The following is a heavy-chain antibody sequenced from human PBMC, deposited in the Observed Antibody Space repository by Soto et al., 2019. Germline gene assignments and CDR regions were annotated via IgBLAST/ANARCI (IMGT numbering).Heavy chain of an antibody. CDR2: INPNSSGT. V-gene: IGHV1-2*02. CDR3: AREKVAGSYYYYGMDV. Sequence: ASVKVSCKASGYTFTGYYMHWVRQAPGQGLEWMGWINPNSSGTNYAQKFQGRVTMTRDTSISTAYMELSRLRSDDTAVYYCAREKVAGSYYYYGMDVWGQGTTVTVSS. J-gene: IGHJ6*02. CDR1: GYTFTGYY. D-gene: IGHD6-19*01.